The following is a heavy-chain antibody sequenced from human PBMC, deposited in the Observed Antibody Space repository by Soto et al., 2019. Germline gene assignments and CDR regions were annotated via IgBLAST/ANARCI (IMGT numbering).Heavy chain of an antibody. CDR3: AKGEGESLGNSFDM. Sequence: EVQLLESGGGLVRPGGSLRLSCAASGLTFYNYAMSWVRQAPGKGLEWVSTISGSGGRTYYTLSVKGRFTISRDNSRDLVHLPMNRPRADDTALYYCAKGEGESLGNSFDMWGPGTMVTVSS. V-gene: IGHV3-23*01. D-gene: IGHD3-16*01. CDR1: GLTFYNYA. CDR2: ISGSGGRT. J-gene: IGHJ3*02.